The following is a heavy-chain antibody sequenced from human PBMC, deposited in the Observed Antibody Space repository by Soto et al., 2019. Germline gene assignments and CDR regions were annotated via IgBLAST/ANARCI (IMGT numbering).Heavy chain of an antibody. D-gene: IGHD5-12*01. J-gene: IGHJ4*02. CDR2: IKDGGRT. CDR3: ARGQEGVVATH. CDR1: GGSLSGYY. Sequence: QVQLQQWGAGLLKPSETLSLNCAVNGGSLSGYYWSWIRQPPGKGLEWIGEIKDGGRTNYSPSLKSRATISPDTSNHQFSLRLYSVTAADTGVYYCARGQEGVVATHWDQGTLVTVSS. V-gene: IGHV4-34*01.